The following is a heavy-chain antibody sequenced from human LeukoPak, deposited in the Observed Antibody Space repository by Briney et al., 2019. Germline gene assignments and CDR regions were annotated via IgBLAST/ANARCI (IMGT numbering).Heavy chain of an antibody. V-gene: IGHV4-34*01. J-gene: IGHJ3*02. CDR3: ARSIYAPRAFDI. D-gene: IGHD2/OR15-2a*01. CDR1: GGSFSGYY. CDR2: INHSGST. Sequence: SETLSLTCAVYGGSFSGYYWSWIRQPPGKGLEWIGEINHSGSTNYNPSLKSRVTISVDTSKNQFSLKLSSVTAADTAVYYCARSIYAPRAFDIWGQGTMVTVSS.